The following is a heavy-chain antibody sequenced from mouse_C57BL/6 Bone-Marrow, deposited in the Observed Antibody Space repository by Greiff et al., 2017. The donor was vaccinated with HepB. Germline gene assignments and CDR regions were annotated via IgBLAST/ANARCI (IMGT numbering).Heavy chain of an antibody. CDR3: ARLTGTDPHYAMDY. J-gene: IGHJ4*01. CDR2: INPNYGTT. CDR1: GYSFTDYN. D-gene: IGHD4-1*01. V-gene: IGHV1-39*01. Sequence: VHVKQSGPELVKPGASVKISCKASGYSFTDYNMNWVKQSNGKSLEWIGVINPNYGTTSYNQKFKGKATLTVDQSSSTAYLQLNSLTSEDSAVYYCARLTGTDPHYAMDYWGQGTSVTVSS.